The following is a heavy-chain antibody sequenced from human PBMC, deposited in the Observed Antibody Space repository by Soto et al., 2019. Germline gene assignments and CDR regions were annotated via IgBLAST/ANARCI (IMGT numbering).Heavy chain of an antibody. V-gene: IGHV1-69*06. CDR2: ITPMFGKR. Sequence: QVQLVQSGAEVKKPGSSVNVSCKASGGTFSNYGVSWVRQAPGQGLEWTGGITPMFGKRNYAQKFQGRVTITADKSMATADMGMRSLRSEDLAVYFCGGGAYRRWLKLFDYWGQGTLVTVSS. CDR3: GGGAYRRWLKLFDY. J-gene: IGHJ4*02. CDR1: GGTFSNYG. D-gene: IGHD2-21*01.